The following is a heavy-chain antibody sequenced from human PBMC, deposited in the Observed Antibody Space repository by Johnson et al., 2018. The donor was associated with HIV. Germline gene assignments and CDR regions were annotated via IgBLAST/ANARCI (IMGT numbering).Heavy chain of an antibody. CDR2: IQFDGSHK. CDR3: AKETRDSRSAFDV. CDR1: GFSFSNYA. V-gene: IGHV3-30*02. J-gene: IGHJ3*01. Sequence: VHLVESGGGVVQPGGSLRLTCKASGFSFSNYAIHWVRQAPGKGLEWVTFIQFDGSHKYSADFVKGRFTISRDTSKKSVFLQMNNLRPEDTAVYYCAKETRDSRSAFDVWGQGTLFTVSS. D-gene: IGHD4-11*01.